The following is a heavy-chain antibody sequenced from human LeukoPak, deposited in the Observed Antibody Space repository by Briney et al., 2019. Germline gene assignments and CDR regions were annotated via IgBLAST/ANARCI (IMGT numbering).Heavy chain of an antibody. V-gene: IGHV1-69*13. D-gene: IGHD6-19*01. CDR1: GGTFSSYA. Sequence: SVKVSCKASGGTFSSYAISWVRQAPGQGLEWMGGIIPIFGTANYAQKFQGRVTITADESTSTAYMELNSLRSEDTAVYYCARAGLAAVAGTIYFDYWGQGTLVTVSS. J-gene: IGHJ4*02. CDR3: ARAGLAAVAGTIYFDY. CDR2: IIPIFGTA.